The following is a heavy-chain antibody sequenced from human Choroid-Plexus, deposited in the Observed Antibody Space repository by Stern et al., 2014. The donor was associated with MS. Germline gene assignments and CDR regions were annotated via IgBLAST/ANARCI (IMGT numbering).Heavy chain of an antibody. CDR3: AKDRHYLTYFFDH. CDR1: GFTFGSCA. J-gene: IGHJ5*02. V-gene: IGHV3-30*18. D-gene: IGHD2/OR15-2a*01. CDR2: VSYDGSNK. Sequence: QVQLVESGGGVVQPGRPLRLSCVASGFTFGSCAMHWVRQAPGKGLEWVAGVSYDGSNKYYADSVKGRFTISRDNSQNTLYTQMSSLRPEDTAVYYCAKDRHYLTYFFDHWGQGSLVTVSS.